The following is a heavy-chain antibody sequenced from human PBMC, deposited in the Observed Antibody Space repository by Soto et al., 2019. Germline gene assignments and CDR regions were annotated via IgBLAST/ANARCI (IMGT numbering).Heavy chain of an antibody. Sequence: PSQTLSLTCAISGDSVSSNSAAWNWIRQSPSRGLEWLGRTYYRSKWYNDYAVSVKSRITINPDTSKNQFSLQLNSVTPEDTAVYYCARDYYGSGKKGVYNWFDPWGQGTLVTVS. D-gene: IGHD3-10*01. CDR2: TYYRSKWYN. CDR3: ARDYYGSGKKGVYNWFDP. CDR1: GDSVSSNSAA. V-gene: IGHV6-1*01. J-gene: IGHJ5*02.